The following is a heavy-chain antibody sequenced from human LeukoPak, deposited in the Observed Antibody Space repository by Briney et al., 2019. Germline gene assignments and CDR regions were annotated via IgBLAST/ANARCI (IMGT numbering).Heavy chain of an antibody. CDR2: ISSSAKTI. CDR1: GFTFSSYS. D-gene: IGHD3-10*01. J-gene: IGHJ6*02. Sequence: GGSLRLSCAASGFTFSSYSMNWVRQAPGKGLEWLSYISSSAKTIYYADSVKGRFTISRDNAKNSLYPQINSLRAEDTALYYCARDLWFGDPINYYYGMDVWGQGTTVTVSS. CDR3: ARDLWFGDPINYYYGMDV. V-gene: IGHV3-48*01.